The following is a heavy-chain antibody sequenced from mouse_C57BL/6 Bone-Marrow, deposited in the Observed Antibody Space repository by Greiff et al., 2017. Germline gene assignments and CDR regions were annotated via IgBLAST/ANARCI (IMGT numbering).Heavy chain of an antibody. CDR3: ARAIRN. Sequence: EVKLMESGGGLVKPGGSLKLSCAASGFTFSDYGMHWVRQAPEKGLEWVAYISSGSSTIYYADTVTGRFTISRNNAKNHLFLQMTSLRSEDTAMYYCARAIRNWGQGTLVTVSA. J-gene: IGHJ3*01. V-gene: IGHV5-17*01. CDR1: GFTFSDYG. CDR2: ISSGSSTI.